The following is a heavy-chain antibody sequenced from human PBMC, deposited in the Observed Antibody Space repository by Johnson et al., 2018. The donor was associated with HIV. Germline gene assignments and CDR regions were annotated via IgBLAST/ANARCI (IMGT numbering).Heavy chain of an antibody. CDR3: AKDRGGGRGRSEAFDI. CDR2: ISGSGGST. Sequence: EVQLVESGGGVVQPGRSLRLSCAASGFTFSSYAMHWVRQAPGKGLEWVSAISGSGGSTYYADSVKGRFTISRDNSKNTLYLQMNSLRAEDTAVYYCAKDRGGGRGRSEAFDIWGQGTMVTVSS. D-gene: IGHD3-10*01. J-gene: IGHJ3*02. V-gene: IGHV3-23*04. CDR1: GFTFSSYA.